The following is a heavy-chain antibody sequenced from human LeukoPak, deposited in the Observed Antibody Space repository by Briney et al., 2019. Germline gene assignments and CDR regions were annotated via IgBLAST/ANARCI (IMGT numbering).Heavy chain of an antibody. CDR2: MSGSDTGS. CDR1: GFTFSSYS. CDR3: AKDARSFGGTYFDY. D-gene: IGHD4-23*01. J-gene: IGHJ4*02. Sequence: GGSLRLSCAASGFTFSSYSMNWVRQAPGKGLEWVSAMSGSDTGSWYADSVKGRFTISRDTSKTTLYLQMNSLRAEDTAIYYCAKDARSFGGTYFDYWGQGIQVTVSS. V-gene: IGHV3-23*01.